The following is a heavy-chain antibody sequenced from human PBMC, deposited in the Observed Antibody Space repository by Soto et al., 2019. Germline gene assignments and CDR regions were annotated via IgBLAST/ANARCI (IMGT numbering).Heavy chain of an antibody. J-gene: IGHJ4*02. CDR3: ARREIQGPIDY. V-gene: IGHV4-28*01. Sequence: QVQLQESGPGLVKPSDTLSLTCAVSGYSISSINWWGWIRQPPGKGLEWIGYIYYSGNTYYNPSHKSRVPMSVDTSKNQFSLKLTSVTAVDTAVYYCARREIQGPIDYWGQGTLVTVSS. D-gene: IGHD1-26*01. CDR1: GYSISSINW. CDR2: IYYSGNT.